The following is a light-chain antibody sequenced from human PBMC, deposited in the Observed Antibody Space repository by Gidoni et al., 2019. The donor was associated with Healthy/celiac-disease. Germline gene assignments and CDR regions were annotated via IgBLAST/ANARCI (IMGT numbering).Light chain of an antibody. J-gene: IGLJ3*02. Sequence: QSALTQPASGSGSPGQSITISCTGTSSDVGGYNYVSWYQQHPGKAPKLRIYDVSNRPSGVSNRFTGSKSGNTASLTISGLQAEDEADYYCSSYTSSSSWVFGGGTKLTVL. CDR3: SSYTSSSSWV. CDR1: SSDVGGYNY. CDR2: DVS. V-gene: IGLV2-14*01.